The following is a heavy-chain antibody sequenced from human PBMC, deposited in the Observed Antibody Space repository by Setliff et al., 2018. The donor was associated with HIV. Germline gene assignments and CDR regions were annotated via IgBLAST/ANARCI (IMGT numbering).Heavy chain of an antibody. Sequence: GGSLRLSCAASGFTFDDYGLSWVRQAPGKGLEWVSGINWNGGSIGDADSVKGRFTFSRDNARNSLYLQMNSLRAEDTALYYCARDSATVTHFDYWGQGTLVTVSS. CDR2: INWNGGSI. CDR3: ARDSATVTHFDY. D-gene: IGHD4-4*01. CDR1: GFTFDDYG. J-gene: IGHJ4*02. V-gene: IGHV3-20*04.